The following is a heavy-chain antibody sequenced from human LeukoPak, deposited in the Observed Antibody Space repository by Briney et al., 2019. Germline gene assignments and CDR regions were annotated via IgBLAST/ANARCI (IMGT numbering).Heavy chain of an antibody. J-gene: IGHJ4*02. D-gene: IGHD3-22*01. V-gene: IGHV3-11*01. Sequence: GGSLRLSCAASGFTFSDYYMSWIRQAPGKGLEWVSYISSSGSTIYYADSVKGRLTISRDNAKNSLYLQMNSLRAEDTAVYYCAREASGYQYYFDYWGQGTLVTVSS. CDR2: ISSSGSTI. CDR3: AREASGYQYYFDY. CDR1: GFTFSDYY.